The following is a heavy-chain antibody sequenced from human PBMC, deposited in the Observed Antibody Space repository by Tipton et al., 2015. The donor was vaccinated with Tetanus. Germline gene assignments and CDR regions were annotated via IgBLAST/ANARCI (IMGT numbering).Heavy chain of an antibody. V-gene: IGHV4-4*07. CDR3: ARGITDGYNRRFDY. Sequence: LRLSCTVSRGPISSYYWSWIRQPAGKGLEWIGHISNGNTDYTPSLKRRVTLSVDTSKNQFSLKLRSVTAADTAVYYCARGITDGYNRRFDYWGQGTLVAV. J-gene: IGHJ4*02. CDR1: RGPISSYY. CDR2: ISNGNT. D-gene: IGHD5-24*01.